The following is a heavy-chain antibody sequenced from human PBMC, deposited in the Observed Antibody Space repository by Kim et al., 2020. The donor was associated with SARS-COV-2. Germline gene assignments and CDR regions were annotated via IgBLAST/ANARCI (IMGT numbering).Heavy chain of an antibody. Sequence: GSKKYKAETEKGRFTLSRDKSKNTLYRQRNSLRAEDTAVYYCAKAEAYDYWGQGTLVTVSS. V-gene: IGHV3-30*02. CDR3: AKAEAYDY. J-gene: IGHJ4*02. CDR2: GSKK.